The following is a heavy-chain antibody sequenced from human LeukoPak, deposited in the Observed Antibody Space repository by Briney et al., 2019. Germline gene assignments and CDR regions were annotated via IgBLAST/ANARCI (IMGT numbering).Heavy chain of an antibody. Sequence: GGSLRFSCAASGFTFSYYSMNWVRQAPGKGLEWISYSNTDGTISYADSVKGRFTISRDNAENSLYLQMNSLRAEDTAVYYCARDGHTAASDYWGQGTLVTVSS. CDR3: ARDGHTAASDY. CDR1: GFTFSYYS. V-gene: IGHV3-48*01. D-gene: IGHD5-18*01. J-gene: IGHJ4*02. CDR2: SNTDGTI.